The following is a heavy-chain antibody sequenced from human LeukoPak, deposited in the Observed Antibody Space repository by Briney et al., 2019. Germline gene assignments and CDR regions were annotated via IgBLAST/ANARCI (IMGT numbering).Heavy chain of an antibody. CDR1: GFTVSSNY. CDR2: LYRGGDT. D-gene: IGHD3-9*01. CDR3: VRDSYVDSEGVRWFDP. Sequence: GGSLRLYCIASGFTVSSNYMSWVRQAPGKGLKWVSVLYRGGDTYYADSVKGRFTISRDNSKNTLYMQRNSLRVEDTAIYYCVRDSYVDSEGVRWFDPWDQGTLVTVSS. J-gene: IGHJ5*02. V-gene: IGHV3-66*01.